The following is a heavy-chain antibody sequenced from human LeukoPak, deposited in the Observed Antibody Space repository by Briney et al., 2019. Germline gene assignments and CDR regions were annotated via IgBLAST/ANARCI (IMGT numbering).Heavy chain of an antibody. V-gene: IGHV3-48*01. CDR2: ISSGSTTI. D-gene: IGHD6-19*01. Sequence: GGSLRLSCATSGFTLSSYSMNWVRQAPGKGLEWVSYISSGSTTIYYADSVKGRFTISKDNAKNSLYLQMNSLRAEDTAVYYCARDVEQWLVRVYYFDYWGQGTLVTVSS. CDR3: ARDVEQWLVRVYYFDY. J-gene: IGHJ4*02. CDR1: GFTLSSYS.